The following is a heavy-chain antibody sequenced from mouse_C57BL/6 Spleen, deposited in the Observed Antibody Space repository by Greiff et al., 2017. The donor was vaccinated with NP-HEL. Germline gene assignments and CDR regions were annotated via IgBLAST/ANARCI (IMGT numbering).Heavy chain of an antibody. CDR1: GYTFTSYW. D-gene: IGHD1-1*01. Sequence: QVQLKHPGAELVKPGASVKVSCKASGYTFTSYWMHWVKQRPGQGLEWIGRIHPSDSDTNYNQKFKGKATLTVDKSSSTAYMQLSSLTSEDSAVYYCAMGYYGSDAMDYWGQGTSVTVSS. CDR2: IHPSDSDT. J-gene: IGHJ4*01. CDR3: AMGYYGSDAMDY. V-gene: IGHV1-74*01.